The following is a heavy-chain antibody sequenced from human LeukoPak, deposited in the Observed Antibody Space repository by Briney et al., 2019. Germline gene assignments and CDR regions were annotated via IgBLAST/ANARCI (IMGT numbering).Heavy chain of an antibody. V-gene: IGHV3-48*02. CDR1: GFTFSYYG. CDR3: ARLEDTVTIDAFDI. CDR2: ISSSSSTI. D-gene: IGHD4-17*01. Sequence: GSLRLSCAASGFTFSYYGMNWVRQAPGKGLEWVSYISSSSSTIYYADSVKGRFTISRDNAKNSLYLQMNSLRDEDTAVYYCARLEDTVTIDAFDIWGQGTMVTVSS. J-gene: IGHJ3*02.